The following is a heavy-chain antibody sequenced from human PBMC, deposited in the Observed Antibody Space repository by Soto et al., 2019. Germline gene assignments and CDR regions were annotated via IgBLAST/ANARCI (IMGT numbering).Heavy chain of an antibody. J-gene: IGHJ4*02. CDR1: GYTFTTYG. CDR2: ISAYSGST. CDR3: ARDFTKSSSWPYYFDY. Sequence: QVQLVQSGAEVKKPGASVKGSCKASGYTFTTYGISWVRQAPGQGLEWMGWISAYSGSTKFAQKLQGRVTMTTDTSTNTAYKELRSLTSDDTAVYYCARDFTKSSSWPYYFDYWGQGTLVTVSS. V-gene: IGHV1-18*01. D-gene: IGHD6-13*01.